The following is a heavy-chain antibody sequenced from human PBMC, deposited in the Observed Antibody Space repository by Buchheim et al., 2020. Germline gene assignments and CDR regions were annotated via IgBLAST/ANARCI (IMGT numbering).Heavy chain of an antibody. Sequence: EAQLLESGGGLVQPGGSLRLSCAVSGFTFSNSAMTWVRQAPGKGLEWVSAISRSGDTTYYADSVMGRFTISRDTSKNTLYLQMNSLRVDDTAVYYCAKEEVPNDYWDLGT. CDR3: AKEEVPNDY. CDR2: ISRSGDTT. V-gene: IGHV3-23*01. CDR1: GFTFSNSA. J-gene: IGHJ4*02.